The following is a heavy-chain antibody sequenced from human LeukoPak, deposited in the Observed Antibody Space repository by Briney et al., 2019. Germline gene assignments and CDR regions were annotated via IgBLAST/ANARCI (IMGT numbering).Heavy chain of an antibody. V-gene: IGHV1-69*05. CDR1: GGTFSSYA. CDR2: IIPIFGTA. CDR3: ARKSIAARRRGGAFDI. Sequence: SVKVSCKASGGTFSSYAISWVRQAPGQGLEWMGGIIPIFGTANYAQKFQGRVTITTDESTSTAYMELSSLRSEDTAVYYCARKSIAARRRGGAFDIWGRGTMVTVSS. J-gene: IGHJ3*02. D-gene: IGHD6-6*01.